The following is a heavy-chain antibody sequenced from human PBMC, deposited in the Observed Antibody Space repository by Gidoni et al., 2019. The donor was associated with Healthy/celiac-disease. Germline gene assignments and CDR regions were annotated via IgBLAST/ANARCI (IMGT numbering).Heavy chain of an antibody. CDR2: RRYDGSNK. CDR1: GFTLRSYG. V-gene: IGHV3-30*02. CDR3: RSIVVVVAATNGFDY. D-gene: IGHD2-15*01. Sequence: QVQLVESGGGVVQPGGSLRTSSSASGFTLRSYGMHWVRQAPGKGLAWVAFRRYDGSNKNYADSVKGRFTISRDNSKNTLDLQMNSLRAEGTAVYYCRSIVVVVAATNGFDYWGQGTLVTVSS. J-gene: IGHJ4*02.